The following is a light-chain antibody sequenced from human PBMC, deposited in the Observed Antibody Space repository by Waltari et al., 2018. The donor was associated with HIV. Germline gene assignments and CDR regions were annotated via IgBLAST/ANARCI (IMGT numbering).Light chain of an antibody. J-gene: IGKJ4*01. CDR2: WAS. Sequence: DIVMTQSPESLAVSLGERAAINCKSGQNILHRSNNKNSLVWYQQKPGQSPKLLIYWASTRESGVPDRFSGSGSGTNFTLTISSLQAEDVAIYYCQQFYNSPVTFGGGTRVEIK. CDR3: QQFYNSPVT. V-gene: IGKV4-1*01. CDR1: QNILHRSNNKNS.